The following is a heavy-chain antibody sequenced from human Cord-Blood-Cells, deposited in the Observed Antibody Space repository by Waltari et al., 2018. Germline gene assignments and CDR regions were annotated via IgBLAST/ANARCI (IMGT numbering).Heavy chain of an antibody. J-gene: IGHJ5*02. CDR1: GGSISSSSYY. Sequence: QLQLQESGPGLVKPSETLSLTCTVSGGSISSSSYYWGWIRQPPGKGLEWIGSIYYSGSTYYNPSLTSRVTISVDTSKNQFSLKLSSVTAADTAVYYCARLDSGSYDENWFDPWGQGTLVTVSS. CDR3: ARLDSGSYDENWFDP. D-gene: IGHD1-26*01. V-gene: IGHV4-39*01. CDR2: IYYSGST.